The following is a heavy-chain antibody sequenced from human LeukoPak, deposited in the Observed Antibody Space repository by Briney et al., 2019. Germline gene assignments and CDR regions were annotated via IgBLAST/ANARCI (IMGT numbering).Heavy chain of an antibody. V-gene: IGHV4-59*08. D-gene: IGHD2-2*02. CDR3: ARGAYCSSTSCYTLDTAMVPWFDP. J-gene: IGHJ5*02. CDR1: GGSISSYY. Sequence: SETLSLTCTVSGGSISSYYWSWIRQPPGKGLEWIGYIYYSGSTNYNPSLKSRVTISIDTSKNQFSLKLSSVTAADTAVYYCARGAYCSSTSCYTLDTAMVPWFDPWGQGTLVTVSS. CDR2: IYYSGST.